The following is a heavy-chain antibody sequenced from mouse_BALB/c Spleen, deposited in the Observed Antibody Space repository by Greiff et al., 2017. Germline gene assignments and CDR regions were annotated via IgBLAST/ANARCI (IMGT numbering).Heavy chain of an antibody. CDR3: ARGLTGTGY. V-gene: IGHV3-6*02. CDR2: ISYDGSN. CDR1: GYSITSGYY. D-gene: IGHD4-1*01. J-gene: IGHJ2*01. Sequence: DVQLQESGPGLVKPSQSLSLTCSVTGYSITSGYYWNWIRQFPGNKLEWMGYISYDGSNNYNPSLKNRISITRDTSKNQFFLKLNSVTTEDTATYYCARGLTGTGYWGQGTTLTVSS.